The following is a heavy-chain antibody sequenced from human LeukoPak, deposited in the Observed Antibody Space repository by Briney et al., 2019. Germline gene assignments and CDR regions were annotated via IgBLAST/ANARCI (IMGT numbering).Heavy chain of an antibody. Sequence: SETLSLTCTVSGGSIISYYWSWIRQPPGKGLEWIGYIYYSGSTNYNPSLKSRVTISVDTSKNQFSLKLSSVTAADTAVYYCARDRPWACSGGSCHGDWVDPWGPGTLVTVSS. CDR2: IYYSGST. CDR1: GGSIISYY. CDR3: ARDRPWACSGGSCHGDWVDP. D-gene: IGHD2-15*01. V-gene: IGHV4-59*01. J-gene: IGHJ5*02.